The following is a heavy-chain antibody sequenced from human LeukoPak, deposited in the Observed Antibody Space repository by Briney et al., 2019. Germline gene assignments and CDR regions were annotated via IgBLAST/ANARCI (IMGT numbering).Heavy chain of an antibody. D-gene: IGHD2-2*01. J-gene: IGHJ6*02. V-gene: IGHV3-30*03. CDR2: ISYDGINK. Sequence: RSGGSLRLSCEASGFSFRTYGMHWVRQAPGKGLEWVAVISYDGINKFYADSVKGRFTISRDNSKNTLYLQMNSLRAEDTAVYYCARDHQYQLLHYYYYGMDVWGQGTTVTVSS. CDR1: GFSFRTYG. CDR3: ARDHQYQLLHYYYYGMDV.